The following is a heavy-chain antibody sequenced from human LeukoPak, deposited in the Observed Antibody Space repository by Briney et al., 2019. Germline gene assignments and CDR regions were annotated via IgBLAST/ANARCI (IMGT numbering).Heavy chain of an antibody. D-gene: IGHD3-16*01. CDR3: ARGDQAGPGY. CDR1: GFTFSSYS. J-gene: IGHJ4*02. CDR2: ISSSSSYI. Sequence: ESGGSLRLSCAASGFTFSSYSMNWVPQAPGKGLGWVSSISSSSSYIYYADSVKGRFTISRDNAKNPLYLQMNSLRAEDTAVYYCARGDQAGPGYWGQGTPVTVSS. V-gene: IGHV3-21*01.